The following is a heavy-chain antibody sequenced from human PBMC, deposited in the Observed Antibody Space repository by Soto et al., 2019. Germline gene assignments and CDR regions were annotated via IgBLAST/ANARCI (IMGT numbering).Heavy chain of an antibody. V-gene: IGHV3-23*01. CDR2: IYGSGDST. J-gene: IGHJ4*02. D-gene: IGHD5-12*01. Sequence: QLLESGGGLVQPGGSLRLSCAASGFTFATYTMNWVRQAPGKGLEWVSGIYGSGDSTFYADSVKGRFTISRDNSNNTLYLQMNSLRAEDTAVYYCAKDARPDGYWDLDYWGQGTLVTVSS. CDR1: GFTFATYT. CDR3: AKDARPDGYWDLDY.